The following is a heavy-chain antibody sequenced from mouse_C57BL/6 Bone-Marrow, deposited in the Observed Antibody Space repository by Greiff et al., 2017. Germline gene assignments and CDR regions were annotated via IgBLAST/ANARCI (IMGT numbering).Heavy chain of an antibody. CDR1: GYTFTSYW. CDR2: IDPADSYT. V-gene: IGHV1-69*01. Sequence: QVQLQQPGAELVMPGASVKLSCKASGYTFTSYWMHWVKQRPGQGLEWIGEIDPADSYTNYNQKFKGKSTLTVDKSSSTAYLQLSSLTSEDSAVYYCATTGFDYWGQGTTLTVSS. CDR3: ATTGFDY. J-gene: IGHJ2*01. D-gene: IGHD4-1*02.